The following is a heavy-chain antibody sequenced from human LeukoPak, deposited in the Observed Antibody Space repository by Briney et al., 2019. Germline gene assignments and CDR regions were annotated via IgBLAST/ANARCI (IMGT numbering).Heavy chain of an antibody. CDR2: IYASGNT. D-gene: IGHD2-15*01. CDR1: GASISTFY. CDR3: VKDGPLGSDF. Sequence: SETLSLTCTISGASISTFYWSWIRQPAGKGLEWIGRIYASGNTYKNPSLESRVTMSVDTSNNQFTLNLTSVTGADTAMYYCVKDGPLGSDFWGQGTQVTVSS. J-gene: IGHJ4*02. V-gene: IGHV4-4*07.